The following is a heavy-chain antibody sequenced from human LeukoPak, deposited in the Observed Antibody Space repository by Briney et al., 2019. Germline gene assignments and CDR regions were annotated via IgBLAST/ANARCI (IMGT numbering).Heavy chain of an antibody. D-gene: IGHD3-3*01. CDR2: ISSSSSTI. V-gene: IGHV3-48*01. CDR1: GFIFSSYS. Sequence: GGSLRLSCAASGFIFSSYSMNWVRQAPGKGLEWVSYISSSSSTIYYADSVKGRFTISRDNAKNSLYLQMNSLRAEDTAVYYCARETCYDFWSGYCLLGAFDPWGQGTLVTVSS. CDR3: ARETCYDFWSGYCLLGAFDP. J-gene: IGHJ5*02.